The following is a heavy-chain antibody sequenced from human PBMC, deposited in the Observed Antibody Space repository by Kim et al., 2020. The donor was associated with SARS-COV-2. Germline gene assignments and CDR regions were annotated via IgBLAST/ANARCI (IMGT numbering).Heavy chain of an antibody. Sequence: WGSLRLSCATSGFTLSSYGLNWVRQAPGKGLEWVSSISSSGTNTHYADSLEGRFTISKDSAKNSLYLQMNSLRAEDTAIYYCARGGYPRYWGQGTLVTVSS. V-gene: IGHV3-21*01. CDR1: GFTLSSYG. D-gene: IGHD6-25*01. CDR2: ISSSGTNT. J-gene: IGHJ4*02. CDR3: ARGGYPRY.